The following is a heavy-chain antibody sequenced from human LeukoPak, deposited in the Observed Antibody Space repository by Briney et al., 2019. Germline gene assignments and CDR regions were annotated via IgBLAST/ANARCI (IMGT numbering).Heavy chain of an antibody. D-gene: IGHD3-10*01. J-gene: IGHJ5*02. V-gene: IGHV1-2*02. CDR1: GYTFTGYF. CDR2: INPQSGDT. Sequence: ASVKVSCKASGYTFTGYFMNWVRQAPGQGLEWLGMINPQSGDTHFGQKFQGRVTITRDTSISTFYMDLSSLTSDDTATYYCARDRDQGGRLDPWGQGTLVTVSS. CDR3: ARDRDQGGRLDP.